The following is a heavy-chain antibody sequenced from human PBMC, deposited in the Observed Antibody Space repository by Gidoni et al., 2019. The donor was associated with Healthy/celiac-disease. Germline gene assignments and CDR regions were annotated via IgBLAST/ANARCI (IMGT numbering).Heavy chain of an antibody. V-gene: IGHV3-30*04. CDR1: GFTFSSYA. CDR3: AREGSTTSPYSYDY. CDR2: ISYDGSNK. D-gene: IGHD2-15*01. J-gene: IGHJ4*02. Sequence: QVQLVESGGGVVQPGRSMRLSCAASGFTFSSYAMHWVRQAPGKGLEWVAVISYDGSNKYYADSVKGRFTISRDNSKNTLYLQMNSLRAEDTAVYYCAREGSTTSPYSYDYWGQGTLVTVSS.